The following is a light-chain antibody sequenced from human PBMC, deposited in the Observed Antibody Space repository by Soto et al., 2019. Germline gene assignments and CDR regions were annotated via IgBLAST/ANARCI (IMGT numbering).Light chain of an antibody. CDR2: DAS. V-gene: IGKV3-11*01. CDR3: QQRANWPFT. Sequence: EIVLTQSPATLSLSPGERTTLSSRASQSVISYLACYHQKPGQAPRLLIYDASNMATGSPARFSGSVPGPVFTCSISGVQPVEFAVYYCQQRANWPFTFGRGTKVEVK. J-gene: IGKJ1*01. CDR1: QSVISY.